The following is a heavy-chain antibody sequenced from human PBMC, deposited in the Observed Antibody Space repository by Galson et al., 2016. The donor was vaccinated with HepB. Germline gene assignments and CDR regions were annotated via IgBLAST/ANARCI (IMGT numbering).Heavy chain of an antibody. J-gene: IGHJ4*02. V-gene: IGHV1-3*01. D-gene: IGHD3-3*01. CDR1: GYTFTSYA. CDR2: INAGNGNT. Sequence: SVKVSCKASGYTFTSYAMHWVRQAPGQRLEWMGWINAGNGNTKYSQKFQGRVTITRDTSASTAYMELSSLRSQDTAVYYCARWGGYWQVADYWGQGTLVTVSS. CDR3: ARWGGYWQVADY.